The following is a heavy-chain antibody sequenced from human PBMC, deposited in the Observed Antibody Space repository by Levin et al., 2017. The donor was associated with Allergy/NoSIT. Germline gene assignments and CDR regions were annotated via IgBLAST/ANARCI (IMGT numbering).Heavy chain of an antibody. CDR1: GGSISSYY. V-gene: IGHV4-59*01. J-gene: IGHJ4*02. CDR3: ARGAHYDFWRVDY. D-gene: IGHD3/OR15-3a*01. Sequence: ASETLSLTCTVSGGSISSYYWNWIRQPPGKGLEWVGYIYYTGSTNYNPSLNSRVTISVDTSKNEFSLKLRSVTAADTAVYYCARGAHYDFWRVDYWGQGTLVTVSS. CDR2: IYYTGST.